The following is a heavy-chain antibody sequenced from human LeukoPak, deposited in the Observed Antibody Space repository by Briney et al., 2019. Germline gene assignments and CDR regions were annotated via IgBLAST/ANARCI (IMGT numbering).Heavy chain of an antibody. CDR3: AIKGRDLGVVTRFDP. CDR2: ISGSGGTT. D-gene: IGHD3-10*01. CDR1: GFTFSSYA. Sequence: PGGSLRLSCAASGFTFSSYAMSWVRQASGKGLEWVSGISGSGGTTYYADSVKGRFTISRDNSKNTLYLQINSLRAEDTAVYYCAIKGRDLGVVTRFDPWGQGTLVTVSS. J-gene: IGHJ5*02. V-gene: IGHV3-23*01.